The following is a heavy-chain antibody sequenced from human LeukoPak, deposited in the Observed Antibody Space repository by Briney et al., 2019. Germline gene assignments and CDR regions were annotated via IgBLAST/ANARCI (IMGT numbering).Heavy chain of an antibody. CDR1: GFTVSSNS. CDR2: IYSDNT. D-gene: IGHD6-19*01. J-gene: IGHJ4*02. Sequence: GGSLRLSCTVSGFTVSSNSMSWVRQAPGKGLEWVSFIYSDNTHYSDSVKGRFTISRDNSKNTLYLQMNSLRAEDTAMYYCARAVAVAGTDYWGQGTLVTVSS. CDR3: ARAVAVAGTDY. V-gene: IGHV3-53*01.